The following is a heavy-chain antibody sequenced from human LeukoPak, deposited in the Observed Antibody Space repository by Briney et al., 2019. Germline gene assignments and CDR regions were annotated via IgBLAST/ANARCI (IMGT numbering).Heavy chain of an antibody. CDR3: ARGTTGYSSSYYVD. CDR1: GFTFSSYA. CDR2: ISGSGGST. Sequence: GGSLRLSCAASGFTFSSYAMSWVRQAPGKGLEWVSAISGSGGSTYYADSVKGRFTISRDNSKNTLYLQMNSLGAEDTAVYYCARGTTGYSSSYYVDWGQGTLVTVSS. V-gene: IGHV3-23*01. D-gene: IGHD6-13*01. J-gene: IGHJ4*02.